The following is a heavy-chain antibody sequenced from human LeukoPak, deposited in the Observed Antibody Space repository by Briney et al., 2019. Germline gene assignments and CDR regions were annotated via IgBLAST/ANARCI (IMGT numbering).Heavy chain of an antibody. CDR2: ISATSSHI. CDR3: ARGAGVGSYVPFDL. D-gene: IGHD3-16*01. V-gene: IGHV3-21*01. Sequence: GGSLRLSCAASGFTFDDYAMHWVRQAPGKGLECVSSISATSSHIYDADSVTGRVTTSRDNARNSLSLQMNSLRVEDTGVCYCARGAGVGSYVPFDLWGQGTRVTVSS. J-gene: IGHJ4*02. CDR1: GFTFDDYA.